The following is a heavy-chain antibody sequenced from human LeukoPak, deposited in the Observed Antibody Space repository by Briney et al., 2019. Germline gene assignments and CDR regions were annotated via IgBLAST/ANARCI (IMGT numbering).Heavy chain of an antibody. Sequence: PGRSLRLSCAASGFTFSSYAMHWVRQAPGKGLEWVAVISYDGSNKYYAVSVKGRFTISRDNSKNTLYLQMNSLRAEDTAVYYCARGFLEWLLWDAFDIWGQGTMVTVSS. CDR1: GFTFSSYA. CDR3: ARGFLEWLLWDAFDI. V-gene: IGHV3-30*01. CDR2: ISYDGSNK. J-gene: IGHJ3*02. D-gene: IGHD3-3*01.